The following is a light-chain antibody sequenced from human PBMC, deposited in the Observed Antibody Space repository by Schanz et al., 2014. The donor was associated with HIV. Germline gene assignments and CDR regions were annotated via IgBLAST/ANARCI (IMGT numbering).Light chain of an antibody. V-gene: IGLV2-11*01. J-gene: IGLJ2*01. CDR3: CSYAGSYTLV. CDR2: EDS. CDR1: SSDIGGSDY. Sequence: QSALTQPASVSGSPGQSITISCSGTSSDIGGSDYVSWYQQHPGTAPKVIIYEDSKRPSGVPDRFSGSKSGNTASLTISGLQAEDEADYYCCSYAGSYTLVFGGGTKLTVL.